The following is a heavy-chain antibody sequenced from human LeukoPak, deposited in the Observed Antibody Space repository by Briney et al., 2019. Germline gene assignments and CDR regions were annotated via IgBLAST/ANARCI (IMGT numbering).Heavy chain of an antibody. CDR2: IYYSGST. CDR1: GGSISSYY. Sequence: SETLSLTCTVSGGSISSYYWSWIRQPPGKGLEWIGYIYYSGSTNYNPSLKRRVTISVDTSKNQFSLKLSSVTAADTAVYYCARGTYYYGSGSYFDYWGQGTLVTVSS. J-gene: IGHJ4*02. D-gene: IGHD3-10*01. V-gene: IGHV4-59*01. CDR3: ARGTYYYGSGSYFDY.